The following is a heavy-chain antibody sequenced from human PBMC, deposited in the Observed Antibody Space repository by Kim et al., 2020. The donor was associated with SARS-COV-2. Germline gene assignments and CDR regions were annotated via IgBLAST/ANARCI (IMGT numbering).Heavy chain of an antibody. J-gene: IGHJ4*01. CDR2: INHRGST. CDR3: ARGVWRDFTNYPPLFDS. D-gene: IGHD2-2*01. Sequence: SETLSLTCAVYGGSISDSYWTWIRQPPGKGLEWIGDINHRGSTSSAPSLRSRVTMLIDTSQNQFSLVLTSVTAADTAVYFCARGVWRDFTNYPPLFDSWG. CDR1: GGSISDSY. V-gene: IGHV4-34*01.